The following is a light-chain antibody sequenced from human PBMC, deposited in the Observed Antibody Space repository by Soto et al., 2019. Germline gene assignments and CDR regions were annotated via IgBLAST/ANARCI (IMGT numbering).Light chain of an antibody. J-gene: IGKJ3*01. CDR1: QDISHY. CDR3: QQYYNVPLT. CDR2: DTS. Sequence: DIQMTQSPSSLSASVGDRVTITCQASQDISHYLNWYQQKPGKAPKLLIYDTSKLETGVPSRFSGSGSGTDFTFTISSRQPEDTATYYCQQYYNVPLTFGPGTKVDIK. V-gene: IGKV1-33*01.